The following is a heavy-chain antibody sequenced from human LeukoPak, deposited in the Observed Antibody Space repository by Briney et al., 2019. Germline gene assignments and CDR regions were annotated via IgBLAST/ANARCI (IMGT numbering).Heavy chain of an antibody. D-gene: IGHD5-18*01. CDR2: IYSGGAT. V-gene: IGHV3-53*01. Sequence: GGSLRLSCAASGFTVSNNYMSWVRQAPGQGLEWVSVIYSGGATFYADSVKGRFTISRDSSKNTLFLQMNSLRPEDTAVYYCAKDRAYTYGYSYYIDYWGQGTLVTVSS. CDR3: AKDRAYTYGYSYYIDY. J-gene: IGHJ4*02. CDR1: GFTVSNNY.